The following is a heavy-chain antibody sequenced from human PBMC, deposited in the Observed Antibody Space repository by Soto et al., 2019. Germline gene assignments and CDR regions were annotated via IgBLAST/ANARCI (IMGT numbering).Heavy chain of an antibody. CDR2: IYYSGST. J-gene: IGHJ5*02. Sequence: QVQLQESGPGLVKPSQTLSLTCTVSGGSISSGGYYWTWIRQHPGKGLEWIGYIYYSGSTYYNPSLKNRGTISVNPSKHPFSLKVRSVTAADTAVYYCAGSVFPWGQGTLVTVSS. CDR1: GGSISSGGYY. CDR3: AGSVFP. V-gene: IGHV4-31*03.